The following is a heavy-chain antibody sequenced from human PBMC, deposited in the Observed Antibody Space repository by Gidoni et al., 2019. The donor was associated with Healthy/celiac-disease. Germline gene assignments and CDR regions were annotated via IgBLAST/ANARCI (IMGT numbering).Heavy chain of an antibody. J-gene: IGHJ4*02. Sequence: QVQLVQSGAEVKKPGASVKVSCTASGYTFTSYAMHWVRQAPGQRLEWMGWINAGNGNTKYSQKFQGRVTITRDTSASTAYMELSSLRSEDTTVYYCARDVWFGESRFDYWGQGTLVTVSS. D-gene: IGHD3-10*01. V-gene: IGHV1-3*01. CDR1: GYTFTSYA. CDR3: ARDVWFGESRFDY. CDR2: INAGNGNT.